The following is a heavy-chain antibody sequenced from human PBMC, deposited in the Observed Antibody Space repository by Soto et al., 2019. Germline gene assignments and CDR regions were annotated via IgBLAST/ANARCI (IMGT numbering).Heavy chain of an antibody. V-gene: IGHV1-3*01. Sequence: ASVKVSCKASGYTFTSYGIHWVRQAPGQRLEWMGWINAANGDTKYSPKFQGRVTITRDTSASTAYMELSSLRSEDTAVYYCVRRNVSATGIDWFDPWGQATLVTVS. CDR2: INAANGDT. CDR1: GYTFTSYG. J-gene: IGHJ5*02. CDR3: VRRNVSATGIDWFDP. D-gene: IGHD6-13*01.